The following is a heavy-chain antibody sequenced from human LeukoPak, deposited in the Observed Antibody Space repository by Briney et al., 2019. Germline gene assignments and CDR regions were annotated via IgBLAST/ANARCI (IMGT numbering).Heavy chain of an antibody. CDR1: GFTFSSYS. CDR2: ISSSSSYI. D-gene: IGHD4-17*01. CDR3: ARNPDYGDYAAFDI. Sequence: GGSLRLSCAASGFTFSSYSMNWVRQAPGKGLEWVSSISSSSSYIYYADSVKGRFTISRDNAKNSLYLQMNSLRAEDTAVYYCARNPDYGDYAAFDIWGQGTMVTVSS. V-gene: IGHV3-21*01. J-gene: IGHJ3*02.